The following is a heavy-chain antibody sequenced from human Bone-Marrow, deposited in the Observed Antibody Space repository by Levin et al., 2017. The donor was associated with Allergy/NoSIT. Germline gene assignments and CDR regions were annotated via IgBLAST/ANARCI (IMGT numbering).Heavy chain of an antibody. CDR1: GYTFSVYW. J-gene: IGHJ5*02. V-gene: IGHV1-2*02. Sequence: AASVKVSCKASGYTFSVYWIHWVRHVHGEGLEWMGWIIPNSGGTNYAQKFQGRVTMTRDTSINTVYMELTGLTSDDAAVYYCTRGLMIGASKMFDLWGQGTLVTVSS. D-gene: IGHD3-22*01. CDR2: IIPNSGGT. CDR3: TRGLMIGASKMFDL.